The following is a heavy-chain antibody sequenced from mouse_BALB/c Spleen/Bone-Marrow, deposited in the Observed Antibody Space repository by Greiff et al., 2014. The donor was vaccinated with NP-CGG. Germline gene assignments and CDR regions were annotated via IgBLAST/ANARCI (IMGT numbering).Heavy chain of an antibody. V-gene: IGHV3-2*02. CDR3: ARRDWDAFAY. CDR2: ISYSGST. Sequence: VQLKQSGPGLVKPSQSLSHTCTVTGYSITSAYAWNWIRQFPGNKLEWMGYISYSGSTSYNPSLKSRISITRDTSKNQFFLQLNSVTTEDTATYYCARRDWDAFAYWGQGTLVTVSA. D-gene: IGHD4-1*01. J-gene: IGHJ3*01. CDR1: GYSITSAYA.